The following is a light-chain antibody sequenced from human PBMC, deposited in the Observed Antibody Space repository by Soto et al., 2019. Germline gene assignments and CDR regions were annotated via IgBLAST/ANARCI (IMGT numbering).Light chain of an antibody. Sequence: DIVMTQSPDSLAVSLGERATLHCKSSQTVLNSSNNKTYLAWYRQRPGQPPTLLINWASTRQSGVPARFRGSGSGTDFTLTISSLETEDFAVYYCQQYGSSSWTFGQGTKV. CDR2: WAS. V-gene: IGKV4-1*01. J-gene: IGKJ1*01. CDR1: QTVLNSSNNKTY. CDR3: QQYGSSSWT.